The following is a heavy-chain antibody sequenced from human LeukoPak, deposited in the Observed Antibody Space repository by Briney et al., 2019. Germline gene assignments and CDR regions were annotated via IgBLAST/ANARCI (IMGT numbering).Heavy chain of an antibody. Sequence: SETLSLTCTVSGYSISSGYYWGWIRQPPGKGLEWIGYIYYSGSTNYNPSLKSRVTISVDTSKNHFSLKLSSVTAADTAVYYCARAINDYSNYEVLTDNWFDPWGQGTLVTVSS. CDR3: ARAINDYSNYEVLTDNWFDP. CDR1: GYSISSGYY. D-gene: IGHD4-11*01. J-gene: IGHJ5*02. V-gene: IGHV4-61*03. CDR2: IYYSGST.